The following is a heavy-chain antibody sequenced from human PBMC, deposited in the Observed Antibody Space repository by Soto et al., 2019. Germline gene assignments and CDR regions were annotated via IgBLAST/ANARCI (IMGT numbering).Heavy chain of an antibody. CDR2: IIPIFGTA. V-gene: IGHV1-69*13. CDR1: GGTFSSYA. CDR3: ARDQVVRENYYYYGMDV. Sequence: SVKVSCKSSGGTFSSYAISWVLQAPGQGLEWMGGIIPIFGTANYAQKFQGRVTITADESTSTAYMELSSLRSEDTAVYYCARDQVVRENYYYYGMDVWGQGTTVTVSS. D-gene: IGHD3-10*01. J-gene: IGHJ6*02.